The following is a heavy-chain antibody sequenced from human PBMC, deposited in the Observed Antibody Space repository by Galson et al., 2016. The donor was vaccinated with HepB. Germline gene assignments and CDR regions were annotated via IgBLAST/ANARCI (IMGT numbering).Heavy chain of an antibody. CDR3: ARVENWAADNSPQAYGMDV. Sequence: SLRLSCAASGFIFQNYSMHWVRQAPGKGLEWVAVTSYDGGKKYYADSVKGRFTLSNDNSKSMLFLQMNSLRVEDTALYYCARVENWAADNSPQAYGMDVWGKGTTVTVSS. CDR1: GFIFQNYS. V-gene: IGHV3-30*01. J-gene: IGHJ6*04. D-gene: IGHD1-1*01. CDR2: TSYDGGKK.